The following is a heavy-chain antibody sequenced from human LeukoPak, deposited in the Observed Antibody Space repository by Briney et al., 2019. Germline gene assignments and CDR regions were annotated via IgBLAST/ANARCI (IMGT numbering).Heavy chain of an antibody. CDR3: ARAPRYCRGGSCYWTAFDI. CDR2: ISYDGSNK. Sequence: GRSLRLSCAASGFTFSSYGMHWVRQAPGKGLEGVAVISYDGSNKYYADSVKGRFTISRDNSKNTLYLQMNSLRAEDTAVYHCARAPRYCRGGSCYWTAFDIWGRGTMVTVSS. V-gene: IGHV3-30*03. J-gene: IGHJ3*02. CDR1: GFTFSSYG. D-gene: IGHD2-15*01.